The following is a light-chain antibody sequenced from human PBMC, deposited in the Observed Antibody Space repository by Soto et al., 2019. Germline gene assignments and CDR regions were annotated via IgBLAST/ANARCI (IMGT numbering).Light chain of an antibody. CDR1: QSVSSY. Sequence: EIVLAQSPVTLSLSPGERATLSCRASQSVSSYLDWYQQKPRQAPRLLLYDASNSASGIPARFRGSWSGTDSALSISRVEPEDFAIDYGQQRSNWPLTFGGGTKVEIK. J-gene: IGKJ4*01. CDR2: DAS. CDR3: QQRSNWPLT. V-gene: IGKV3-11*01.